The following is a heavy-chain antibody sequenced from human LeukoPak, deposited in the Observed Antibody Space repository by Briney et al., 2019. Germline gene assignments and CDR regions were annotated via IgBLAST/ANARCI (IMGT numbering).Heavy chain of an antibody. Sequence: SETLSLTCAVSGGSISSGGYSWSWIRQPPGKGLEWIGYIYHSGSTYYNPSLKSRVTISVDRSNNQFSLKLSSVTAADTAVYYCARDNGDYGLGYWGQGTLVTVSS. V-gene: IGHV4-30-2*01. D-gene: IGHD4-17*01. J-gene: IGHJ4*02. CDR1: GGSISSGGYS. CDR2: IYHSGST. CDR3: ARDNGDYGLGY.